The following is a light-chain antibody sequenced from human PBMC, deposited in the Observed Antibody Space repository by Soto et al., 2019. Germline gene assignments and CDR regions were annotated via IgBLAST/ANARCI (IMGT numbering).Light chain of an antibody. Sequence: EIVLTQSPGTLSLSPGERATLSCRASQSVSNNYLAWYQQKPGQAPRLLIYGASNRDTGIPDRFSGSVSGTDFTLTISRLEPEDFAVYYCQQYGSSGTFGQGTKVEIK. CDR1: QSVSNNY. CDR2: GAS. V-gene: IGKV3-20*01. CDR3: QQYGSSGT. J-gene: IGKJ1*01.